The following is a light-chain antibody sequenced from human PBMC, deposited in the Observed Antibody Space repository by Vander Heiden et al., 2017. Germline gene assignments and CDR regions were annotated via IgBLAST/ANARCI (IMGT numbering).Light chain of an antibody. Sequence: DIVMTQSPDSLALSLGERATINCKSSQSVLYSPNNKNYLAWYQQKPGQPPKLLIYWASSRQSGVPDRFSGSGSGTDFTLTISSLQAEDVAVYFCHQYNSTPRTFGRGTKVEIK. V-gene: IGKV4-1*01. CDR2: WAS. CDR1: QSVLYSPNNKNY. J-gene: IGKJ4*02. CDR3: HQYNSTPRT.